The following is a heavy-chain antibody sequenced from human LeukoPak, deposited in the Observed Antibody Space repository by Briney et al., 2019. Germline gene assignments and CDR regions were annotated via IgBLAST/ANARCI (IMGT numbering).Heavy chain of an antibody. CDR1: GYSFNSGYY. J-gene: IGHJ4*02. CDR2: IHHSGST. V-gene: IGHV4-38-2*02. Sequence: SETLPLTCTVSGYSFNSGYYWGWIRPAPGKGLEWIGNIHHSGSTYYNPSLKSRVTISVDSSKNEFSLKLNSVTAADTAVYYCAKQRGATPYYFDYWGQGTLVTVSS. CDR3: AKQRGATPYYFDY. D-gene: IGHD1-26*01.